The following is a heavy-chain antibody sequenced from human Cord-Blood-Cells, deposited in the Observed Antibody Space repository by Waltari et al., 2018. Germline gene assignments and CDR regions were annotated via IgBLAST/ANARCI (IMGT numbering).Heavy chain of an antibody. CDR2: FDPEDGET. J-gene: IGHJ5*02. Sequence: QVQLVQSGAEVKKPGASVKVSCKVSGYTLTELSIHWVRQAPGKGLEWMGGFDPEDGETNDAQKVQGRVTMTEDTSTDTAYMELSSLRSEDTAVYYCATDQGSQQLLSGGYNWFDPWGQGTLVTVSS. CDR3: ATDQGSQQLLSGGYNWFDP. V-gene: IGHV1-24*01. CDR1: GYTLTELS. D-gene: IGHD2-2*01.